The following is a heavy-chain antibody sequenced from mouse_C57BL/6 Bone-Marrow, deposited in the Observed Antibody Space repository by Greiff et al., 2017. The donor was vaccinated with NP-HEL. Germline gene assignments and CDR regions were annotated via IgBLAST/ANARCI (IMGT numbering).Heavy chain of an antibody. CDR3: ARKNYSNQY. J-gene: IGHJ4*01. Sequence: EVKLMESGPELVKPGASVKISCKASGYSFTGYYMNWVKQSPEKSLEWIGEINPSTGGTTYNQKFKAKATLTVDKSSSTAYMQLKSLTSEDSAVYYCARKNYSNQYWGQGTSVTVSS. CDR1: GYSFTGYY. D-gene: IGHD2-5*01. V-gene: IGHV1-42*01. CDR2: INPSTGGT.